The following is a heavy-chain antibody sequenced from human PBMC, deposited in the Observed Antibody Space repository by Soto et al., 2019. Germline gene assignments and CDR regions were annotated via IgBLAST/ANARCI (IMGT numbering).Heavy chain of an antibody. CDR3: ARDAIYNSYGTYFDY. J-gene: IGHJ4*02. CDR1: GYTFTGYY. CDR2: INPNSGGT. V-gene: IGHV1-2*04. D-gene: IGHD3-16*01. Sequence: SVKVSCKASGYTFTGYYVHWVRQAPGQGLEWMGWINPNSGGTNYAQKFQGWVTLTRDTSITTAYMELSRLTSDDTAVYYCARDAIYNSYGTYFDYWGQGSLVTAPQ.